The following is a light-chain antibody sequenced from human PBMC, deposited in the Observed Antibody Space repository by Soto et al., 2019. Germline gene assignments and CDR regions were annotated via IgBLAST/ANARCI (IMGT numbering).Light chain of an antibody. Sequence: EIQMTHSPSTLSGSVGGRGTISCLASQTISSWLAWYQQKPGKAPKLLIYAASSLQSGVPSRFSGSGSGTDFTLTISSLQPEDFATYYCQQSYSTPWTFGQGTKVDIK. CDR2: AAS. J-gene: IGKJ1*01. CDR3: QQSYSTPWT. CDR1: QTISSW. V-gene: IGKV1-39*01.